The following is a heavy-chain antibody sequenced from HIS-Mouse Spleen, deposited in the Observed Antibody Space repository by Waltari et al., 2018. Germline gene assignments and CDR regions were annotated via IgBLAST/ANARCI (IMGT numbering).Heavy chain of an antibody. CDR1: GFTFSSYS. CDR3: ARSSSSWYRDAFDI. CDR2: ISSSSSYI. D-gene: IGHD6-13*01. Sequence: EVQLVESGGGLVKPGGSLRLSCAASGFTFSSYSMNWVRQAPGKGLEWVSSISSSSSYIYYADSVKGRFTISRDNAKNSLYLQMNSLRAEDTAVYYCARSSSSWYRDAFDIWGQGTMVTVSS. J-gene: IGHJ3*02. V-gene: IGHV3-21*01.